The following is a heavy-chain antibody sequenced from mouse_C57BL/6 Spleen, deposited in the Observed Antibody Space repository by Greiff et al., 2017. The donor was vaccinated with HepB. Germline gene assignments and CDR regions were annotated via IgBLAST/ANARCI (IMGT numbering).Heavy chain of an antibody. Sequence: QVQLQQSGAELVKPGASVKLSCKASGYTFTSYWMHWVKQRPGQGLEWIGMIHPNSGSTNYNEKFKSKATLTVDKSSSTAYMQLSSLTSEDSAVYYCARLVTTGNAYWGQGTLVTVSA. D-gene: IGHD2-2*01. CDR3: ARLVTTGNAY. J-gene: IGHJ3*01. V-gene: IGHV1-64*01. CDR2: IHPNSGST. CDR1: GYTFTSYW.